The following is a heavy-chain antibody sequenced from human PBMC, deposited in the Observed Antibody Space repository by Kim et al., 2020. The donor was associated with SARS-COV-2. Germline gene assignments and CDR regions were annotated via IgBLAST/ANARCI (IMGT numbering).Heavy chain of an antibody. Sequence: ASVKVSCKASGYTFTGYYMHWVRQAPGQGLEWMGRINPNSGGTNYAQKFQGRVTMTRDTSISTAYMELSRLRSDDTAVYYCARVRRDWNDDYGMDVWGQGTTVTVSS. CDR3: ARVRRDWNDDYGMDV. J-gene: IGHJ6*02. V-gene: IGHV1-2*06. D-gene: IGHD1-1*01. CDR1: GYTFTGYY. CDR2: INPNSGGT.